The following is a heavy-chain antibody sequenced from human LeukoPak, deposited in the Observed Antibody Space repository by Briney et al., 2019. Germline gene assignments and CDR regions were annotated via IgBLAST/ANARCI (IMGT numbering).Heavy chain of an antibody. J-gene: IGHJ4*02. CDR1: GFTFSSYS. Sequence: PGGSLRLSCAASGFTFSSYSMNWVRQATGKGLEWVSSMSSSSSYIYYADSVKGRFTISRDNAKNSLYLQMNSLRAEDTAVYYCARAFSVGAFDYWGQGTLVTVSS. V-gene: IGHV3-21*01. CDR3: ARAFSVGAFDY. CDR2: MSSSSSYI. D-gene: IGHD3-16*01.